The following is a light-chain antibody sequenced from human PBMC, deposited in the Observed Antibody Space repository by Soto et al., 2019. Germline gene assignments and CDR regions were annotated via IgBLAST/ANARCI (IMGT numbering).Light chain of an antibody. CDR2: AAA. V-gene: IGKV1-12*01. CDR1: QGISTW. Sequence: DIPMTQSPSAVSASVGDRVTITCRASQGISTWLVWLQQKPGKAPELLIYAAASLRSGVPSRFSGSGSGTDFTLTISSLQPEDFATYYCQQAYSFPLTFCGGTKVEI. CDR3: QQAYSFPLT. J-gene: IGKJ4*01.